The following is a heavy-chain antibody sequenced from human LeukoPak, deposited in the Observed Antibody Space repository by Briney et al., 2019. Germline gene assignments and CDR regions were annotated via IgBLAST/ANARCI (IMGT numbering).Heavy chain of an antibody. D-gene: IGHD2-15*01. Sequence: GGSLRLSCAASGFTFSDYYRSWIRQAPGKGLEWVSYISSSGSTIYYADSVKGRFTISRDNTKNSLYLQMISLRAEDTAVYYCSRAACVGEVVAATRIGDYYMDVWGKGTTVTVSS. CDR3: SRAACVGEVVAATRIGDYYMDV. V-gene: IGHV3-11*04. J-gene: IGHJ6*03. CDR1: GFTFSDYY. CDR2: ISSSGSTI.